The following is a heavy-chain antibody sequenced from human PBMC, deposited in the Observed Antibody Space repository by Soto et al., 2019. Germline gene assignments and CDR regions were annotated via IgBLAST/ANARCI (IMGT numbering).Heavy chain of an antibody. V-gene: IGHV1-46*01. Sequence: PSVKVSCKASGYTFTSYYMHWVRQAPGQGLEWMGIMNPSGGSTSYAQKFQGRVTMTRDTSTSTVYMELSSLRSEDTAVYYCARDVAGSGSYENYYYYGMDVWGQGTTVTVSS. CDR3: ARDVAGSGSYENYYYYGMDV. CDR1: GYTFTSYY. D-gene: IGHD3-10*01. CDR2: MNPSGGST. J-gene: IGHJ6*02.